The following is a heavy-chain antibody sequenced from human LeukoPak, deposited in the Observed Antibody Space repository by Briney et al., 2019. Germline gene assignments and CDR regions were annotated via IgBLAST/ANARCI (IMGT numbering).Heavy chain of an antibody. Sequence: PGGSLRLSCAVFGLTFGNHAMHWVRQAPGEGLEWVAVILYDGNTEFYADSVKGRFTISKDNSKNTVYLQMSSLRVDDTAVYYCAKAASSSWPSYYYGMDVWGQGTTVTVSS. V-gene: IGHV3-30-3*01. CDR3: AKAASSSWPSYYYGMDV. J-gene: IGHJ6*02. D-gene: IGHD6-13*01. CDR2: ILYDGNTE. CDR1: GLTFGNHA.